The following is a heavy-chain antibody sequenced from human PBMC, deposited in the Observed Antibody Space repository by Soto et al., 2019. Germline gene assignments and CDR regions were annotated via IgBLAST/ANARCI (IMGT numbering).Heavy chain of an antibody. V-gene: IGHV3-30-3*01. CDR1: GFTFSSYA. CDR3: ARGYCSSTSCYTFDY. D-gene: IGHD2-2*02. CDR2: ISYDGSNK. J-gene: IGHJ4*02. Sequence: GGSLRLSCAASGFTFSSYAMHWVRQAPGKGLEWVAVISYDGSNKYYADSVKGRFTISRDNSKNTLYLQMNSLRAEDTAVYYCARGYCSSTSCYTFDYWGQGTLVTVSS.